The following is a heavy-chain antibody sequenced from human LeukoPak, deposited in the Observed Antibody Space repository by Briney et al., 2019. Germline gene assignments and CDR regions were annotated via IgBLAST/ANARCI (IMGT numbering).Heavy chain of an antibody. CDR1: GGSISSSSYY. V-gene: IGHV4-39*07. D-gene: IGHD6-13*01. J-gene: IGHJ4*02. CDR3: ARDAWGIAAATDY. Sequence: SETLSLTCTVSGGSISSSSYYWGWIRQPPGKGLEWIGSIYYSGSTYYNPSLKSRVTISVDTSKNQFSLKLSSVTAADTAVYYCARDAWGIAAATDYWGQGTLVTVSS. CDR2: IYYSGST.